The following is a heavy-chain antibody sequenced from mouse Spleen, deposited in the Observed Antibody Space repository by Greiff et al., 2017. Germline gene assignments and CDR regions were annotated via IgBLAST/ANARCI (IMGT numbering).Heavy chain of an antibody. D-gene: IGHD1-2*01. V-gene: IGHV5-9-3*01. J-gene: IGHJ3*01. CDR1: GFTFSSYA. Sequence: EVHLVESGGGLVKPGGSLKLSCAASGFTFSSYAMSWVRQTPEKRLEWVATISSGGSYTYYPDSVKGRFTISRDNAKNTLYLQMSSLRSEDTAMYYCAREGLRLLFAYWGQGTLVTVSA. CDR2: ISSGGSYT. CDR3: AREGLRLLFAY.